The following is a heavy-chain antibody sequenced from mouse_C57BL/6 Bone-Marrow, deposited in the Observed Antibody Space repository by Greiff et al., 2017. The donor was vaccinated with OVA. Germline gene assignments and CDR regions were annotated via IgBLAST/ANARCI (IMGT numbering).Heavy chain of an antibody. V-gene: IGHV1-81*01. D-gene: IGHD2-5*01. CDR3: AHSNYGAMDY. Sequence: VQLQQSGAELARPGASVKLSCKASGYTFTSYGISWVKQRTGQGLEWIGEIYPRSGNTYYNEKFKGKATLIADKSSSTAYMELRSLTSEDSAVYFCAHSNYGAMDYWGQGTSVTVSS. J-gene: IGHJ4*01. CDR1: GYTFTSYG. CDR2: IYPRSGNT.